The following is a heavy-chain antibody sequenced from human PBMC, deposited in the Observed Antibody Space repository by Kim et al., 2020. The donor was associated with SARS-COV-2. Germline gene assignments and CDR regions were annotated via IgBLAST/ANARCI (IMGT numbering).Heavy chain of an antibody. CDR2: INHSGST. D-gene: IGHD3-10*01. CDR3: ARGKYYGSGSYYKGAYYYGMDV. Sequence: SETLSLTCAVYGGSFSGYYWSWIRQPPGKGLEWIGEINHSGSTNYNPSLKSRVTISVDTSKNQFSLKLSSVTAADTAVYYCARGKYYGSGSYYKGAYYYGMDVWGQGTTVTVSS. V-gene: IGHV4-34*01. J-gene: IGHJ6*02. CDR1: GGSFSGYY.